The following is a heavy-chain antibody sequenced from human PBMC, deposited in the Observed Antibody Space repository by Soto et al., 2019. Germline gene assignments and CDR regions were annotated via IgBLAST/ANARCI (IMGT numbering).Heavy chain of an antibody. CDR2: IYYSGST. Sequence: SETLSLTCTVSGGSISSYYWSWIRQPPGKGLEWIGYIYYSGSTNYNPSLKSRVTISVDTSKNQFSLKLSSVTAADTAVYYCASGGTRANWVPNDYWGQGTLVTVSS. CDR1: GGSISSYY. J-gene: IGHJ4*02. V-gene: IGHV4-59*08. D-gene: IGHD7-27*01. CDR3: ASGGTRANWVPNDY.